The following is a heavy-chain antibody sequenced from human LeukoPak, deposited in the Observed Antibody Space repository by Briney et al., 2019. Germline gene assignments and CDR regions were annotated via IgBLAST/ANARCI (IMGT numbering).Heavy chain of an antibody. Sequence: PSETLSLTCTVSGGSISSNYWSWIRQPPGNGLVWIGYIYYSGSTNYNPSLKSRVTISVDTSKNQFSLKLSSVTAADTAVYYCARGEQLYCPFDYWGQGTLVTVSS. CDR1: GGSISSNY. J-gene: IGHJ4*02. CDR2: IYYSGST. V-gene: IGHV4-59*01. D-gene: IGHD1/OR15-1a*01. CDR3: ARGEQLYCPFDY.